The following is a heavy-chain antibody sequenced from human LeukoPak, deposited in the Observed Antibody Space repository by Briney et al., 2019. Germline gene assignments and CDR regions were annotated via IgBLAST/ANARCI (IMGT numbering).Heavy chain of an antibody. Sequence: SETLSLTCTVSGGSISSYYWSWIRQPAGKGLEWIGRIYTSVSTNYNPSLQSRVTISVDTSKNQFSLKLSSVPAADTAVYYCARDSGEKTYYDFWSGYYTEYWGQGTLVTVSS. V-gene: IGHV4-4*07. D-gene: IGHD3-3*01. CDR3: ARDSGEKTYYDFWSGYYTEY. CDR1: GGSISSYY. CDR2: IYTSVST. J-gene: IGHJ4*02.